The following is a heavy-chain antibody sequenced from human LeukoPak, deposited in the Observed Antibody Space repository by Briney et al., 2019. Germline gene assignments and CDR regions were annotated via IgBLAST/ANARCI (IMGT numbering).Heavy chain of an antibody. D-gene: IGHD3-22*01. CDR3: ARGYYYDSSGYYYPYDY. J-gene: IGHJ4*02. V-gene: IGHV1-2*02. CDR2: INPNSGGT. Sequence: GASVKVPCKASGYTFTGYYMHWVRQAPGQGLEWMGWINPNSGGTNYAQKFQGRVTMTRDTSISTAYMELSRLRSDDTAVYYCARGYYYDSSGYYYPYDYWGQGTLVTVSS. CDR1: GYTFTGYY.